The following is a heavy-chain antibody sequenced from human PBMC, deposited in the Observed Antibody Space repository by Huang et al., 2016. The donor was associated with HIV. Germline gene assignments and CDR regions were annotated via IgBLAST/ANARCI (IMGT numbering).Heavy chain of an antibody. Sequence: QITLRESGPALVKHTQTLTLTCTFSGFSLTTTGVGVGWIRQPPGQALEWRAFIYSNGDGRYSPSLSSRLTITKDTSKNQVVLTMTNMDPVDTATYYCAHSTDASAATFYFDFWGQGTLVAVSS. J-gene: IGHJ4*02. D-gene: IGHD6-25*01. CDR1: GFSLTTTGVG. CDR3: AHSTDASAATFYFDF. CDR2: IYSNGDG. V-gene: IGHV2-5*01.